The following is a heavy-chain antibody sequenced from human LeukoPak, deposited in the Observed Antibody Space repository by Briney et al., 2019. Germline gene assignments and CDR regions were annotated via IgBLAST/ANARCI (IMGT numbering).Heavy chain of an antibody. J-gene: IGHJ4*02. CDR3: ARQGYCSSTSCYNRGFFDY. V-gene: IGHV4-39*01. Sequence: PSETLSLTCTVSGGSISSSSYYWVWIRQPPGKGLEWIGSIYYSGSTNYNPSLKSRVTISVDTSKNQFSLKLSSVTAADTAVYYCARQGYCSSTSCYNRGFFDYWGQGTLVTVSS. CDR1: GGSISSSSYY. D-gene: IGHD2-2*01. CDR2: IYYSGST.